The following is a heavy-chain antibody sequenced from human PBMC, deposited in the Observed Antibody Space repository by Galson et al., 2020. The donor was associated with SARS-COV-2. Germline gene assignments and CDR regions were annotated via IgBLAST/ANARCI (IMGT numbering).Heavy chain of an antibody. CDR1: GASVSTTRSA. V-gene: IGHV6-1*01. J-gene: IGHJ4*02. Sequence: SPTPSLTCAISGASVSTTRSARNWIRQSPTTGLQCLGRKSYRYRSYHDYADSVKSRIVIDVDTSKNQFSLQLNSVTPADTAVYYCTRDRPLGGPFDYWGQGTLVTVSS. D-gene: IGHD6-25*01. CDR3: TRDRPLGGPFDY. CDR2: KSYRYRSYH.